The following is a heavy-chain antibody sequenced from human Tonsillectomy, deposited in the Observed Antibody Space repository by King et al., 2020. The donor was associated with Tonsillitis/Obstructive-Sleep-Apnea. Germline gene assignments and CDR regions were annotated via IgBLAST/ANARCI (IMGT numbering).Heavy chain of an antibody. CDR3: ARDDVVGRYIDS. CDR1: GYTFTRYY. J-gene: IGHJ4*02. CDR2: INPSTGVT. V-gene: IGHV1-46*01. D-gene: IGHD1-14*01. Sequence: QLVQSGAEVKTPGASVKVSCKASGYTFTRYYIHWLRQARGQGLEWMGIINPSTGVTTYAQKFQGRVTMTTDTSASTVYLELSSLRSEDTAVYYCARDDVVGRYIDSWGQGTLVTVSS.